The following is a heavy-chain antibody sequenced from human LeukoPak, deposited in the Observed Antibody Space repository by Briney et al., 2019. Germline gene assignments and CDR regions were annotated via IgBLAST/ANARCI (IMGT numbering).Heavy chain of an antibody. V-gene: IGHV1-2*02. D-gene: IGHD2-2*01. CDR2: INPNSGGT. Sequence: GASVKVSCKASGYTFTGYHMHWVRQAPGQGLEWMGWINPNSGGTNYAQKFQGRVTMTRDTSISTAYMELSRLRSDDTAVYYCAREIVVVPAADDAFDIWGQGTMVTVSS. CDR3: AREIVVVPAADDAFDI. J-gene: IGHJ3*02. CDR1: GYTFTGYH.